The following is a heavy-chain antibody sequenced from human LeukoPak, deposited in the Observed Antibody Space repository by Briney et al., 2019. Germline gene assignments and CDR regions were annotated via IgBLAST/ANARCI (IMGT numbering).Heavy chain of an antibody. CDR3: ARAAMVRGVDYFDY. CDR1: GFTFSSYS. CDR2: ISGSGGST. D-gene: IGHD3-10*01. J-gene: IGHJ4*02. Sequence: GGSLRLSCAASGFTFSSYSMTWVRQAPGKGLEWVSVISGSGGSTYYGDSVKGRFTISRDNFKNTLYLQMNSLRAEDTAVYYCARAAMVRGVDYFDYWGQGTLVTVSS. V-gene: IGHV3-23*01.